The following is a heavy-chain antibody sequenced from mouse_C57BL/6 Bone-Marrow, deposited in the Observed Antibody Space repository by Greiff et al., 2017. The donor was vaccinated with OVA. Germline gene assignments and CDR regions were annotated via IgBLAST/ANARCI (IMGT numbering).Heavy chain of an antibody. CDR3: ARLVTYAMDY. CDR1: DYDFPSHD. D-gene: IGHD2-2*01. CDR2: INTDGGST. V-gene: IGHV5-2*01. Sequence: EVHLVESGGGLVQPGESLKLSCESNDYDFPSHDMSWVRKTPEQRLELVAAINTDGGSTTYPDTMERRFIISRDNTKKTLYLQMSSLRSEDTALYYCARLVTYAMDYWGQGTSVTVSA. J-gene: IGHJ4*01.